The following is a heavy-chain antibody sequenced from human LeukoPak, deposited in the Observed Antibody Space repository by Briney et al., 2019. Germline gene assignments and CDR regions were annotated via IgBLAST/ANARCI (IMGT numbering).Heavy chain of an antibody. D-gene: IGHD3-9*01. CDR1: GYTFTGYY. CDR2: INPNSGGT. V-gene: IGHV1-2*04. J-gene: IGHJ4*02. Sequence: ASVKVSCKASGYTFTGYYMHWVRQAPGQGLEWMGWINPNSGGTNYAQKFQGWVTMTRDTSISTAYMELSRLRSDDTAVYYCAREGRYFDWSFDYWGQGTLVTVSS. CDR3: AREGRYFDWSFDY.